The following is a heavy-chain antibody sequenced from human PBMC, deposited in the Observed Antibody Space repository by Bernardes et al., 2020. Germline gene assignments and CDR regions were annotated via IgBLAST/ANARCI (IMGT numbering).Heavy chain of an antibody. CDR1: GYTFTSYA. D-gene: IGHD6-6*01. CDR3: ASAPSSSSPWYYYGMDV. CDR2: INTNTGNP. Sequence: ASVKVSCKASGYTFTSYAMNWVRQAPGQGLEWMGWINTNTGNPTYAQGFTGRFVFSLDTSVSTAYLQISSLKAEDTAVYYCASAPSSSSPWYYYGMDVWGQGTTVTVSS. V-gene: IGHV7-4-1*02. J-gene: IGHJ6*02.